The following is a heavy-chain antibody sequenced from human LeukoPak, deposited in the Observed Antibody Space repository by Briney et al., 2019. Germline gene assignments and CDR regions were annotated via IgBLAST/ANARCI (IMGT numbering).Heavy chain of an antibody. D-gene: IGHD3-22*01. Sequence: PSETLSLTCAVSGASISSYYWSWIRQPPGKGLEWIGDIYYSGSIKYNPSLKSRVTMSVDTSKNQFSLKLSSVTAADTAIYYCARENPSGYYNRPIDYWGQGTLVTVSS. CDR2: IYYSGSI. J-gene: IGHJ4*02. CDR1: GASISSYY. V-gene: IGHV4-59*01. CDR3: ARENPSGYYNRPIDY.